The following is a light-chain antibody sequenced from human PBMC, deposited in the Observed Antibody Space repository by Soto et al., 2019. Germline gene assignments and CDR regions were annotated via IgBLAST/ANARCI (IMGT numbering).Light chain of an antibody. CDR2: AAS. V-gene: IGKV1-39*01. CDR1: QSISSY. Sequence: DIQMTQSPSSLSASVGDRVTITCRASQSISSYLNWYQQKPGKAPKLLIYAASSVQSGVPSRFSGSGSGTEFNLTISNLQPEDFATYYCQHSYSTPGTFGQGTRLEIK. J-gene: IGKJ5*01. CDR3: QHSYSTPGT.